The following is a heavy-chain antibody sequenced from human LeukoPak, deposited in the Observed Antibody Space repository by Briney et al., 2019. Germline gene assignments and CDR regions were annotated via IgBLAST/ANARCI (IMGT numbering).Heavy chain of an antibody. CDR2: IHYSGTT. V-gene: IGHV4-39*07. Sequence: SETLSLTCNVSGVSIRGSNYYWGLIRQPPGKGLQWIGSIHYSGTTYYNPSLKSRVTISVDTSKNQFSLKLSSVTAADTAVYYCARSNYYDSSGTSNDAFDIWGQGTMVTVSS. D-gene: IGHD3-22*01. CDR1: GVSIRGSNYY. J-gene: IGHJ3*02. CDR3: ARSNYYDSSGTSNDAFDI.